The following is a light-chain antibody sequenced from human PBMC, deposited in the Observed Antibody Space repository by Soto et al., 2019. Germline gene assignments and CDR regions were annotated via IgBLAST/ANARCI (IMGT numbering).Light chain of an antibody. CDR3: QHYNNWPQT. CDR2: SAS. Sequence: EIVMTQSPATMSVSPGARATLSCRASQSVSSNLAWYQQKPGQAPRLLIYSASTRATGIPATFGGSGSGTEFTITISGLQSEDFAVYYIQHYNNWPQTFGQGTKVEIK. J-gene: IGKJ1*01. V-gene: IGKV3-15*01. CDR1: QSVSSN.